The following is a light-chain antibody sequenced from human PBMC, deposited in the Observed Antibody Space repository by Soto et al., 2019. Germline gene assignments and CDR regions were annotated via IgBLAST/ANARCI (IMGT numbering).Light chain of an antibody. CDR2: EVS. Sequence: QSVLTQPASVSGSPGQSITISCTGTSSDIGNYNYVSWYQQNPGKAPKLIIYEVSNRPSGVPDRFSGSKSGNTASLTISGLQAADEADYYCSLYTSENTYVFGTGTKLTVL. CDR1: SSDIGNYNY. V-gene: IGLV2-14*01. CDR3: SLYTSENTYV. J-gene: IGLJ1*01.